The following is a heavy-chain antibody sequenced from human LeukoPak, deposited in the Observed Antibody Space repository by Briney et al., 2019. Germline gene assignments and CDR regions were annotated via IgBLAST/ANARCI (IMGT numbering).Heavy chain of an antibody. D-gene: IGHD1-26*01. CDR1: GGSISSYY. CDR2: IHSSGYT. J-gene: IGHJ5*02. CDR3: TQRQGPTSGSYDYFDP. Sequence: SETLSLTCTVSGGSISSYYWSWIRQPPGQGLEWIAYIHSSGYTNYNPSLRSRVTISVDTSNNQFSLKVTSVTAADTAIYYCTQRQGPTSGSYDYFDPWGQGALVTVSS. V-gene: IGHV4-4*09.